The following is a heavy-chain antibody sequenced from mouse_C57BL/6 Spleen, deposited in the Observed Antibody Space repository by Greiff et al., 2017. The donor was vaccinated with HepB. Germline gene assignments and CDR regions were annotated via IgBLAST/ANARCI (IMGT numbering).Heavy chain of an antibody. D-gene: IGHD4-1*01. J-gene: IGHJ2*01. CDR3: ARDFLGYFDY. CDR2: IYPGDGDT. V-gene: IGHV1-82*01. Sequence: VQLQQSGPELVKPGASVKISCKASGYAFSSSWMNWVKQRPGKGLEWIGRIYPGDGDTNYNGKFKGKATLTADKSSSTAYMQLSSLTSEDSAVYFCARDFLGYFDYWGQGTTLTVSS. CDR1: GYAFSSSW.